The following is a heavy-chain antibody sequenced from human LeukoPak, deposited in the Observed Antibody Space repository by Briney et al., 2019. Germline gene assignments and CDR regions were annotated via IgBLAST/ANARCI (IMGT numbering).Heavy chain of an antibody. J-gene: IGHJ4*02. CDR1: GFTFSSYA. D-gene: IGHD3-16*02. V-gene: IGHV3-23*01. Sequence: GGSLRLSCAASGFTFSSYAMSWVRQAPGKGLEWVSAISGSGGSTYYADSVKGRFTISRDNSKNTLYLQMNSLRAEDTAVYYCASSLRLGELSFYSDYWGQGTLVTVSS. CDR2: ISGSGGST. CDR3: ASSLRLGELSFYSDY.